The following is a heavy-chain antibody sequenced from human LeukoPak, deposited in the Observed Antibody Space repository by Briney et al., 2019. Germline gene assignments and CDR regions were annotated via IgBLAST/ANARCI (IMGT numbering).Heavy chain of an antibody. D-gene: IGHD3-22*01. J-gene: IGHJ4*02. Sequence: GRSLRLPCAASGFKFSSYAMHWVRQVPGKGLEWVAVVSYDGSNKYYADSVKGRFTISRDNAKNSLYLQMNSLRAEDTAVYYCAREFVYYYDSSGYYLDYWGQGTLVTVSS. CDR1: GFKFSSYA. V-gene: IGHV3-30-3*01. CDR3: AREFVYYYDSSGYYLDY. CDR2: VSYDGSNK.